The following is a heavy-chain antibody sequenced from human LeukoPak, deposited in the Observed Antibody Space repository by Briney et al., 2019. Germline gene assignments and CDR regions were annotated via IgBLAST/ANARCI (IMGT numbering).Heavy chain of an antibody. CDR3: ATSRYCSGGDCYSLAFDI. D-gene: IGHD2-15*01. CDR2: ISRTGSTT. V-gene: IGHV3-64*01. CDR1: GFTFSNYF. Sequence: GGSLRLSCAASGFTFSNYFMHWVRQAPGKGLEYFSAISRTGSTTYYTNSVKGRFTISRDNSKNTLYLQMGSLRAEDMAVYYSATSRYCSGGDCYSLAFDIWGQGTMVTVAS. J-gene: IGHJ3*02.